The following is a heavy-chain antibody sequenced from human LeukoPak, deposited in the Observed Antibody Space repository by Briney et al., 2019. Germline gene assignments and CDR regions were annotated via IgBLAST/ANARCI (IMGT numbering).Heavy chain of an antibody. CDR2: INEDGSNK. J-gene: IGHJ4*02. V-gene: IGHV3-7*01. D-gene: IGHD6-19*01. CDR1: GFSFSNHY. Sequence: GSLRLSCTASGFSFSNHYMRGIRQAPGKGREGVANINEDGSNKWHLGSVKGRFTVSRDNARNSLYLQMNSLRVEDTAVYYCTRVIVAVPGYFDYFDFWGQGVLVTVSS. CDR3: TRVIVAVPGYFDYFDF.